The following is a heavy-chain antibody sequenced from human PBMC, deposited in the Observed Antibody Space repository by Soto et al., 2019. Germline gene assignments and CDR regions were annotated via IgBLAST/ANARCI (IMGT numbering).Heavy chain of an antibody. Sequence: GGSLRLSCEASGFTFSGVSMNWVRQVPGKGLEWVASISSGSSDTWYADSVKGRFIISRDNAQNSLFLQMNTLRPEDTAMYYCARVAYWGTGTQVTV. CDR2: ISSGSSDT. V-gene: IGHV3-21*01. J-gene: IGHJ4*02. CDR1: GFTFSGVS. CDR3: ARVAY.